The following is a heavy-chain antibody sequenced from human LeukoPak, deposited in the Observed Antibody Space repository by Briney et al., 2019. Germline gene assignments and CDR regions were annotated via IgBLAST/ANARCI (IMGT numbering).Heavy chain of an antibody. V-gene: IGHV4-59*01. J-gene: IGHJ3*02. CDR2: IYYSGST. D-gene: IGHD3-9*01. CDR1: GGSISSYY. CDR3: ARANEGDRLRYFDWLRKRGGAFDI. Sequence: SETLSLTCTVSGGSISSYYWSWIRQPPGKGLEWIGYIYYSGSTNYNPSLKSRVTISVDTSKNQFSLKLSSVTAADTAVYYCARANEGDRLRYFDWLRKRGGAFDIWGQGTMVTVSS.